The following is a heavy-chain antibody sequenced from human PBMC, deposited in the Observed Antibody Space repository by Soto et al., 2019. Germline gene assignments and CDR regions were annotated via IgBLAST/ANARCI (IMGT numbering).Heavy chain of an antibody. CDR3: ARDPGATTYYLYYCMDL. V-gene: IGHV3-53*01. Sequence: EVQLVESGGGLIQPGGSLRLSCAASGFTVSSNYMSWVRQAPGKGLEWVSIIYSGGNTYYADSVKGRFTISRDNSKNTLYLKRNSPRAEDTAMYYCARDPGATTYYLYYCMDLWCQGTTVTVSS. CDR1: GFTVSSNY. D-gene: IGHD5-12*01. J-gene: IGHJ6*02. CDR2: IYSGGNT.